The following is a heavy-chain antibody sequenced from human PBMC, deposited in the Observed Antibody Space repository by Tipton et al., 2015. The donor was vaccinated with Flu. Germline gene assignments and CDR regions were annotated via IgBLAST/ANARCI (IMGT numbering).Heavy chain of an antibody. CDR3: ARRTFSNYVSEPKNWFDF. CDR2: INHSGST. Sequence: TLSLTCAVYGGSFSGYYWSWIRQPPGKGLEWIGEINHSGSTNYNPSLKSRVAISVDTSKNQFSLRLSSVTAADTAVYFCARRTFSNYVSEPKNWFDFWGQGTLVTVSS. CDR1: GGSFSGYY. D-gene: IGHD4-11*01. V-gene: IGHV4-34*01. J-gene: IGHJ5*01.